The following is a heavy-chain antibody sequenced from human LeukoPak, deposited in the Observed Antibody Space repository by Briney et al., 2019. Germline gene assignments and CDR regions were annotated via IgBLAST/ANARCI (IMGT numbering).Heavy chain of an antibody. Sequence: GGSLRLSCAASGFTFSSYSMTWVRQAPGKGLEWVSSISGNSNYIYYADSVKGRFTISRDNAKNPLYLQMNSLRAEDTAVYYCARPSLGYISSWGQGTLVTVSS. D-gene: IGHD6-13*01. CDR3: ARPSLGYISS. CDR1: GFTFSSYS. CDR2: ISGNSNYI. J-gene: IGHJ4*02. V-gene: IGHV3-21*01.